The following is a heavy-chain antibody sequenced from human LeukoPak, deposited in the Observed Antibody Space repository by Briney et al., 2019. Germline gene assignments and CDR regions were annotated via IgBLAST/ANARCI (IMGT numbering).Heavy chain of an antibody. Sequence: PSETLSLTCTVSGGSISSYYWSRIRQPPGKGLEWIGYIYYSGSTNYNPSLKSRVTISVDTSKNQFSLKLSSVTAADTAVYYCASGTHYDFWSGYNYYGMDVWGQGTTVTVSS. CDR2: IYYSGST. D-gene: IGHD3-3*01. CDR1: GGSISSYY. J-gene: IGHJ6*02. CDR3: ASGTHYDFWSGYNYYGMDV. V-gene: IGHV4-59*01.